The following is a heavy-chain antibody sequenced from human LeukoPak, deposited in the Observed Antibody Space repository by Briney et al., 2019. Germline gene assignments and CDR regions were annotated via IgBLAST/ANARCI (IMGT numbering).Heavy chain of an antibody. CDR2: IYSGGST. CDR3: ASNGYSYGDVTFYY. CDR1: GFTVSSNY. J-gene: IGHJ4*02. D-gene: IGHD5-18*01. V-gene: IGHV3-53*04. Sequence: GGSLRLSCAASGFTVSSNYMSWVRQAPGKGLEWVSVIYSGGSTYCADSVKGRFTISRHNSKNTLYLQMNSLRAEDTAVYYCASNGYSYGDVTFYYWGQGTLVTVSS.